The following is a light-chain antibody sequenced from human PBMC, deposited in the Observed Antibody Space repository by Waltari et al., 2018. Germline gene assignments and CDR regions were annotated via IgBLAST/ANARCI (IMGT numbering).Light chain of an antibody. CDR2: KAS. J-gene: IGKJ1*01. Sequence: DIQMTQSPSSLSASVGSRVPLPCRASENVNNYLNWYQQKPGKAPKLLIYKASTLQSGVPSRFSGSGSGKDYTFTISSLQSEDVATYYCQHNYGTPWTFGQGTKVEIK. CDR3: QHNYGTPWT. V-gene: IGKV1-39*01. CDR1: ENVNNY.